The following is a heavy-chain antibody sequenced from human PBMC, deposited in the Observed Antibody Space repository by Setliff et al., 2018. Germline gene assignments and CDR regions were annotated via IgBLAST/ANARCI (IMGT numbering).Heavy chain of an antibody. CDR2: IYPGDSDT. Sequence: GESLKISCKGSGYSFSSYWIGWVRQMPGKGLEWMGIIYPGDSDTRYSPSFQGQVTFSADKSISTAYLQWSSLKASDTAMYYCARSRSNFWRWIVAPIITPINVCKPLQGLSWG. V-gene: IGHV5-51*01. J-gene: IGHJ5*01. D-gene: IGHD3-3*01. CDR3: ARSRSNFWRWIVAPIITPINVCKPLQGLS. CDR1: GYSFSSYW.